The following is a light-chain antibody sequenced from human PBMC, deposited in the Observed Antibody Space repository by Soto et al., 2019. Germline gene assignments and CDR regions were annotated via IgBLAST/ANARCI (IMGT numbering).Light chain of an antibody. CDR2: GAS. Sequence: TQAPSALTVTPRASTCLSWRASQSVSTILAWYQQKPGQAPRLLIFGASKRATGIPDRFGGSGSGTDFTLTISRLEPEDFAVYYCQQYGSSPPFTFGQGTKVDI. V-gene: IGKV3-20*01. CDR3: QQYGSSPPFT. CDR1: QSVSTI. J-gene: IGKJ1*01.